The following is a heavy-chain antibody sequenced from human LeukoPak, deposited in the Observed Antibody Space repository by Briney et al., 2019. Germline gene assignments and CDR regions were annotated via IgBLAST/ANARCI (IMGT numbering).Heavy chain of an antibody. Sequence: GSVKVSCKASGYTFTSYGISWVRQAPGQGLEWMGWISAYNGNTNYAQKLQGRVTMTTDTSTSTAYMELRSLRSDDTAVYYCARDLPAQGSVDPWGQGTLVTVSS. CDR1: GYTFTSYG. CDR2: ISAYNGNT. CDR3: ARDLPAQGSVDP. J-gene: IGHJ5*02. D-gene: IGHD6-19*01. V-gene: IGHV1-18*01.